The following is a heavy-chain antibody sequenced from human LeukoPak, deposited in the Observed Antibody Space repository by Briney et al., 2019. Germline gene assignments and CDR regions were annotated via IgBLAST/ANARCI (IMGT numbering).Heavy chain of an antibody. Sequence: GGSLRLSCAASGFTFSSYWMSWVRQAPGKGREWVANIKQEGSEKYYVDSVKGRFTISRDNAKNSLYLQMNSLRAEDTAVYYCARDLYHRPPSLGELSHRDYWGQGTLVTVSS. J-gene: IGHJ4*02. CDR2: IKQEGSEK. CDR3: ARDLYHRPPSLGELSHRDY. CDR1: GFTFSSYW. V-gene: IGHV3-7*01. D-gene: IGHD3-16*02.